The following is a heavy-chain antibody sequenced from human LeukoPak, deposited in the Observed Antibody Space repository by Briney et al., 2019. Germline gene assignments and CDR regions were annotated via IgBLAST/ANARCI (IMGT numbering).Heavy chain of an antibody. CDR2: ISSSSSYT. D-gene: IGHD4-11*01. CDR3: ARAADYSYFDY. Sequence: GGSLRLSCAASGFTFSDYYMSWIRQAPGKGLESISYISSSSSYTNYADSVKGRFTISRDNAKNSLYLHMNSLRAEDTAVYYCARAADYSYFDYWGQGTLVTLSS. V-gene: IGHV3-11*05. CDR1: GFTFSDYY. J-gene: IGHJ4*02.